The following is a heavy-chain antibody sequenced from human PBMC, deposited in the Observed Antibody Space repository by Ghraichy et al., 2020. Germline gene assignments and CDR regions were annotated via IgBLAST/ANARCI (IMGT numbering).Heavy chain of an antibody. CDR3: VREVFSKIVKSYYLDC. D-gene: IGHD3-9*01. CDR2: IFHTGIT. CDR1: GCSISTYD. Sequence: SETLSLTCTVSGCSISTYDWSWIRQAPGKGLEWIGYIFHTGITNYKASLKSRVTMSVDTSKNQLSLKLTSVTAEDTAVYYCVREVFSKIVKSYYLDCWGQGTLVTVSS. J-gene: IGHJ4*02. V-gene: IGHV4-59*01.